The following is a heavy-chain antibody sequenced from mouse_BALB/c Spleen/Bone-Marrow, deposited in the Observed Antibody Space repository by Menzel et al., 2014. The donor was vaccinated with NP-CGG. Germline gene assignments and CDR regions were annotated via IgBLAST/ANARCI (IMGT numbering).Heavy chain of an antibody. V-gene: IGHV5-6-5*01. Sequence: DVKLVESGGGLVQPGGSLKLSCAASGFTFSSFVMSWVRQTPEKRLGWVASISSGGSMYYSDSVKGRFIISRDNARNILYLQMSSLRSEDTAMYYCARDYYGSSHFDYWGQGSTLTVSS. CDR1: GFTFSSFV. CDR3: ARDYYGSSHFDY. J-gene: IGHJ2*01. D-gene: IGHD1-1*01. CDR2: ISSGGSM.